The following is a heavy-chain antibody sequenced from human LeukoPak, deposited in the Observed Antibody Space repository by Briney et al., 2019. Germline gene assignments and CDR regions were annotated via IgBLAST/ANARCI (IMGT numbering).Heavy chain of an antibody. D-gene: IGHD2-15*01. CDR1: GGSISSGGYS. Sequence: SETLSLTCAVSGGSISSGGYSWSWIRQPPGKGLEWIGYIYHSGSTYYSPSLKSRVTISVDRSKNQFSLKLSSVTAADTAVYYCARYCSGGSCYPSAWFDPWGQGTLVTVSS. CDR3: ARYCSGGSCYPSAWFDP. CDR2: IYHSGST. J-gene: IGHJ5*02. V-gene: IGHV4-30-2*01.